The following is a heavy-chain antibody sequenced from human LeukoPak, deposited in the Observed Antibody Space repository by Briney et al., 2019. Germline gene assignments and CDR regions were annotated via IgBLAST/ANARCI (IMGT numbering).Heavy chain of an antibody. J-gene: IGHJ4*02. CDR2: ISGSGGST. CDR3: AKDGQWLVRVVLDS. V-gene: IGHV3-23*01. CDR1: GYTLSNYA. Sequence: PGGSLRLSCAASGYTLSNYAMNWVRQAPGKGLEWVSTISGSGGSTYYADSVKGRFSISRDKSKNTLYLQMSSLRAEDTAVYYCAKDGQWLVRVVLDSWGQGTLVTVSS. D-gene: IGHD6-19*01.